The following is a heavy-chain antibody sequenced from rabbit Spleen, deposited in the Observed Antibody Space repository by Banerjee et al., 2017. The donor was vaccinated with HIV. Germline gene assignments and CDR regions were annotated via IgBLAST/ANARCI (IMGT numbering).Heavy chain of an antibody. CDR3: ARSTNGGAGLMTLVL. Sequence: QSLEESGGGLVKPEGSLTLTCKASGFDLSSYYYMCWVRQAPGKGLEWIGCVLTSSGGTWYGSWAKGRFTISKTSSTTVTLQMTSLTIADTATYFCARSTNGGAGLMTLVLWGPGTLVTVS. CDR1: GFDLSSYYY. CDR2: VLTSSGGT. V-gene: IGHV1S40*01. J-gene: IGHJ4*01. D-gene: IGHD2-1*01.